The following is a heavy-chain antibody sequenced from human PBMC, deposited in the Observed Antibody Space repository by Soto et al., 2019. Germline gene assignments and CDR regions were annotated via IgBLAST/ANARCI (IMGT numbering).Heavy chain of an antibody. Sequence: SETLSLTCGVSGYSISSGYYWGWIRQPPGKGPEWIGSINHSGTTYYTPSLKSRVSISLDASKKQFSLKVTSVTAADTAVYYCARGVAVTGTGWFDTWGQGILVTVSS. CDR3: ARGVAVTGTGWFDT. CDR1: GYSISSGYY. CDR2: INHSGTT. D-gene: IGHD6-19*01. J-gene: IGHJ5*02. V-gene: IGHV4-38-2*01.